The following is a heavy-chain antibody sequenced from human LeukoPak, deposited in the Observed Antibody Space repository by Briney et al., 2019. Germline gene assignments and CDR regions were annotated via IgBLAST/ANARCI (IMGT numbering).Heavy chain of an antibody. V-gene: IGHV3-21*01. Sequence: GGSLRLSCAASGFTFSSYSMNWVRQAPGKGLEWVASISSSSSYIYYADSVKGRFTISRDNAKNSLYLQMNSLRAEDTAVYYCARDKRLGRAYNYIDYWGQETLVTVSS. CDR2: ISSSSSYI. J-gene: IGHJ4*02. CDR1: GFTFSSYS. D-gene: IGHD1-1*01. CDR3: ARDKRLGRAYNYIDY.